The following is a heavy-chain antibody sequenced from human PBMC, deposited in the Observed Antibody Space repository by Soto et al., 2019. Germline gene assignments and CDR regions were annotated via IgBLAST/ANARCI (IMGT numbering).Heavy chain of an antibody. CDR3: AGDLRSSGPHFDY. CDR1: GFTFSSYG. CDR2: IWYDGSNK. J-gene: IGHJ4*02. Sequence: GGSLRLSCAASGFTFSSYGMHWVRQAPGKGLEWVAVIWYDGSNKYYADSVKGRFTISRDNSKNTLYLQMNSLRAEDTAVYYCAGDLRSSGPHFDYWGQGTLVTVSS. D-gene: IGHD6-19*01. V-gene: IGHV3-33*01.